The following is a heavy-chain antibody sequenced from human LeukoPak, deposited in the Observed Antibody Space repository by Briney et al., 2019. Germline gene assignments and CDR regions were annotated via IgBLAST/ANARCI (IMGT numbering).Heavy chain of an antibody. D-gene: IGHD4-17*01. V-gene: IGHV3-74*01. J-gene: IGHJ4*02. CDR3: AKETSDYALTN. CDR1: GFTFSSYW. Sequence: GGSLRLSCAASGFTFSSYWMHWVRQAPGKGLVWVSRINSDGSSTSYADSVKGRFTISRDNAKNTLYLQMNSLRAEDTAVYYCAKETSDYALTNWGQGTLVTVSS. CDR2: INSDGSST.